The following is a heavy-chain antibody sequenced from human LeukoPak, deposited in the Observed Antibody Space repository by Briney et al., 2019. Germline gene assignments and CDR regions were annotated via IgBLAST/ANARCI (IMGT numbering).Heavy chain of an antibody. CDR3: ARGRTSSNWATLGFDY. J-gene: IGHJ4*02. D-gene: IGHD4-11*01. CDR1: GGSLSYYY. CDR2: INHSGTT. V-gene: IGHV4-34*01. Sequence: SETLSLTCAVYGGSLSYYYWSWIRQPPGKGLEWIGEINHSGTTNYNPSLKSRVTISVDTSKNQFSLKVNSVTAADTAVYYCARGRTSSNWATLGFDYWGQGTLVTVSS.